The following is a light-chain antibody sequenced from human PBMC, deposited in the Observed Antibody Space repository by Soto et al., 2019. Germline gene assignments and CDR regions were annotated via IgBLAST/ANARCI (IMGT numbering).Light chain of an antibody. CDR2: GAS. CDR1: QNIVNY. Sequence: DVHMTQSPSSLSASVGDRVRITCRANQNIVNYLNWYQQRPGEPPKLLIYGASTLGSGVPSRFSGSGSGTDFTLAIRGLQPEDFATYYCQQGYSTPPVTFGQGTRLEVK. J-gene: IGKJ5*01. CDR3: QQGYSTPPVT. V-gene: IGKV1-39*01.